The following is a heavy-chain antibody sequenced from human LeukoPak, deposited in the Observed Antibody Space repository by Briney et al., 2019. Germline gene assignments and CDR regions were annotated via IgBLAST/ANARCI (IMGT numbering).Heavy chain of an antibody. CDR2: IYYSGST. V-gene: IGHV4-59*13. CDR3: ARYLRDSGTYDFDY. D-gene: IGHD3-3*01. CDR1: GGSISSYY. Sequence: PSETLSLTCTVSGGSISSYYWSWIRQSPAKGLEWIGYIYYSGSTNYNPSFKSRVTMTVDTSNNQFSLNLRSVTAADTAVYYCARYLRDSGTYDFDYWGQGALVTVSS. J-gene: IGHJ4*02.